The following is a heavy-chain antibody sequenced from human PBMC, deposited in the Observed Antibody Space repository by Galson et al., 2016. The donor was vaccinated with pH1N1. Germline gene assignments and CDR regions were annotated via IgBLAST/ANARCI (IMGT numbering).Heavy chain of an antibody. CDR1: GFTFTSYA. CDR3: ARDSEYSGHEGFH. Sequence: SLRLPCAASGFTFTSYAMHWVRQAPGKGLEWVAVILYDGTNEYYADSVKGRFTISRDKTQGTVYLQMNSLRTEDTAVYYCARDSEYSGHEGFHWAQGTLVIVSS. D-gene: IGHD5-12*01. V-gene: IGHV3-30*04. J-gene: IGHJ4*02. CDR2: ILYDGTNE.